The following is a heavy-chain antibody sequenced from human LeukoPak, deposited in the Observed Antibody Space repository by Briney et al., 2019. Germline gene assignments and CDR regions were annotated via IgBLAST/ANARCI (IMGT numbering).Heavy chain of an antibody. J-gene: IGHJ3*02. CDR2: INCYNGNT. D-gene: IGHD3-9*01. Sequence: ASVKVSCKASGYTFTSYGINWVRQAPGQGLEWMGWINCYNGNTNYAQSLQGRVTMTIDTSTRTAYMELRSLRSDDTAVYYCARDPHYDILTDPGDIWGQGTMVTVSS. V-gene: IGHV1-18*01. CDR3: ARDPHYDILTDPGDI. CDR1: GYTFTSYG.